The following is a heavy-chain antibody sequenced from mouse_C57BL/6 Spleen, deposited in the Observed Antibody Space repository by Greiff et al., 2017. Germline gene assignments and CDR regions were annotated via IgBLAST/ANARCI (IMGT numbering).Heavy chain of an antibody. CDR2: IYPGSGNT. Sequence: VKLQESGAELVRPGASVKLSCKASGYTFTDYYINWVKQRPGQGLEWIARIYPGSGNTYYNEKFKGKATLTAEKSSSTAYMQLSSLTSEDSAVYFCARGGIYWYFDVWGTGTTVTVSS. CDR1: GYTFTDYY. J-gene: IGHJ1*03. CDR3: ARGGIYWYFDV. V-gene: IGHV1-76*01.